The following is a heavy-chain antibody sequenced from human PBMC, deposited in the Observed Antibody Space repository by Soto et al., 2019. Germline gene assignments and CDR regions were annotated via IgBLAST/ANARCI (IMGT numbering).Heavy chain of an antibody. J-gene: IGHJ6*02. CDR3: ARGTLPVATHYYYYYGMDV. V-gene: IGHV3-21*01. CDR2: ISSSSSYI. CDR1: GFTFSSYS. D-gene: IGHD5-12*01. Sequence: NPGGSLRLSCAASGFTFSSYSMNWVRQAPGKGLEWVSSISSSSSYIYYADSVKGRFTISRDNAKNSLYLQMNSLRAEDTAVYYCARGTLPVATHYYYYYGMDVWGQGTTVTVS.